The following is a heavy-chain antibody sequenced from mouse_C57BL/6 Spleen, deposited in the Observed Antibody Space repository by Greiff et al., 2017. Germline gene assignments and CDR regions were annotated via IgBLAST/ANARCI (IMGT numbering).Heavy chain of an antibody. CDR2: ISGGGGNT. CDR3: ARRGDGYYWYFDV. V-gene: IGHV5-9*01. J-gene: IGHJ1*03. Sequence: EVQGVESGGGLVKPGGSLKLSCAASGFTFSSYTMSWVRQTPEKRLEWVATISGGGGNTYYPDSVKGRFTISRDNAKNTLYLQMSSLRSEDTALYYCARRGDGYYWYFDVWGTGTTVTVSS. CDR1: GFTFSSYT. D-gene: IGHD2-3*01.